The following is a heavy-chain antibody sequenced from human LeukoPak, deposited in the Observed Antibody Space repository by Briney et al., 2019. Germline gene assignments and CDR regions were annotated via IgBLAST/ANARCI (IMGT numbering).Heavy chain of an antibody. CDR1: GFTFSSYS. D-gene: IGHD1-1*01. Sequence: GGSLRLSCAASGFTFSSYSMNWVRQAPGKGLEWVSSISSSSSLIYYAGSVKGRFTVSRDSAKRSLYLQMNSLRAEDTAVYYCARDGNRDGDMDVWGKGTTVTVSS. J-gene: IGHJ6*03. CDR3: ARDGNRDGDMDV. CDR2: ISSSSSLI. V-gene: IGHV3-21*01.